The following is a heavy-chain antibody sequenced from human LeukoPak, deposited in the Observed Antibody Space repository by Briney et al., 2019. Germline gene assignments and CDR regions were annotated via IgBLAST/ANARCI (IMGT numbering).Heavy chain of an antibody. CDR1: GYTFTTYN. CDR2: ISGYNGNT. V-gene: IGHV1-18*01. J-gene: IGHJ3*02. CDR3: ASLKNYYDSSGYLETDAFDI. Sequence: GASVKLSRKPSGYTFTTYNINWVRQAPGHGLEWMGWISGYNGNTNYAQKLQGRVTMTTDTSTSTAYMELRSLKSDDTAVYYCASLKNYYDSSGYLETDAFDIWGQGTMVTVSS. D-gene: IGHD3-22*01.